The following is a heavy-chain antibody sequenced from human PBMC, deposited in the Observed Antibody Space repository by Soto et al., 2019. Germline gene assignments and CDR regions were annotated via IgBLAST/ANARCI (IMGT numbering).Heavy chain of an antibody. Sequence: LSLTCTVSGGSISSYYWSWIRQPPGKGLEWIGYIYYIGSTNYNPSLKSRVTISVDTSKNQFSLKLSSVTAADTAVYYCARGLRRQLLNWFDPWGQGTLVTVSS. D-gene: IGHD2-2*01. CDR2: IYYIGST. CDR1: GGSISSYY. J-gene: IGHJ5*02. CDR3: ARGLRRQLLNWFDP. V-gene: IGHV4-59*01.